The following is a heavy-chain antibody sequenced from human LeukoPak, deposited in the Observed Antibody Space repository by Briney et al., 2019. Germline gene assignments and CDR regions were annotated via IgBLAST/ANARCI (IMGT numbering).Heavy chain of an antibody. J-gene: IGHJ3*02. D-gene: IGHD7-27*01. CDR1: GGTFSSYA. V-gene: IGHV1-69*01. CDR2: IIPIFGTA. Sequence: ASVKVSCKASGGTFSSYAISWVRQAPGQGLEWMGGIIPIFGTANYAQKFQGRVTITADESTSTAYMELSSLRSEDTATYYCARTTLGSKHAFDIWGQGTMVTVSS. CDR3: ARTTLGSKHAFDI.